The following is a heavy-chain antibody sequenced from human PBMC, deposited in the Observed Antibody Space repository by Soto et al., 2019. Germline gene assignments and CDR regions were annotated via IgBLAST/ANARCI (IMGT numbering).Heavy chain of an antibody. Sequence: QVQLVESGGGVIQPGRSLRLSCTASGFTFSNYGMHWVRQAPGKGLEWVASIWFDGRHKFYGDSVKGRFTISRDNSKNTLYLQMNSLRAEDTAVYYCAKESYYFDASGPNWFDPWGQGTLVTVSS. CDR1: GFTFSNYG. CDR3: AKESYYFDASGPNWFDP. D-gene: IGHD3-22*01. V-gene: IGHV3-33*03. J-gene: IGHJ5*02. CDR2: IWFDGRHK.